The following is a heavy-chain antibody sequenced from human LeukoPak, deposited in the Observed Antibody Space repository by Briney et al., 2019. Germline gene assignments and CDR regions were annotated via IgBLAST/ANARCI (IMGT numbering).Heavy chain of an antibody. CDR2: ISSSSSYI. CDR1: GFTFSGYS. CDR3: AREYYYDSRAPGAFDI. V-gene: IGHV3-21*01. D-gene: IGHD3-22*01. J-gene: IGHJ3*02. Sequence: PGGSLRLSCAASGFTFSGYSINWVRQAPGKGLEWVSSISSSSSYIYYADSVKGRFTISRDNAKNSLYLQMNSLRAEDTAAYYCAREYYYDSRAPGAFDIWGQGTMVTVSS.